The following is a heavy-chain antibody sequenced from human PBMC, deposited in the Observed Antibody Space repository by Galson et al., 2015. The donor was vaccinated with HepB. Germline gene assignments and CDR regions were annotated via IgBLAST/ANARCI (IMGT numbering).Heavy chain of an antibody. CDR3: ARGKAGALGRYYYYTMDV. D-gene: IGHD1-26*01. CDR2: IKEDGSEK. Sequence: SLRLSCAASGFTFSNYWMSWVRQAPGKGLEWVANIKEDGSEKYYMDSVKGRFTISRDNAKNSLYLQMNSLKAEDTAVYYCARGKAGALGRYYYYTMDVWGQGTTVTVSS. CDR1: GFTFSNYW. V-gene: IGHV3-7*01. J-gene: IGHJ6*02.